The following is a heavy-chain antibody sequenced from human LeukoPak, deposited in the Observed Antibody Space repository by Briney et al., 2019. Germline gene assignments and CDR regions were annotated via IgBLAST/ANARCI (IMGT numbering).Heavy chain of an antibody. CDR2: INPNSGGT. Sequence: GASVKVSCKASGYTFTGYYMHWVRQAPGQGLEWMGWINPNSGGTNYAQKFQGRVTMTRDTSISTAYMKLSRLRSDDTAVYYCARALVVAATYYFDYWGQGTLVTVSS. J-gene: IGHJ4*02. V-gene: IGHV1-2*02. CDR1: GYTFTGYY. CDR3: ARALVVAATYYFDY. D-gene: IGHD2-15*01.